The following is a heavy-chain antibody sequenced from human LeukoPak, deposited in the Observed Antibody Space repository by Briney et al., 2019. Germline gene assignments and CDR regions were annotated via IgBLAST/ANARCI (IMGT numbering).Heavy chain of an antibody. V-gene: IGHV3-23*01. CDR1: GFTFSSYA. D-gene: IGHD6-13*01. Sequence: GGSLRLSCAASGFTFSSYAMSWVRQAPGKGLEWVSDISGSGGTTYYTGSVKGRFTISRDNSKNTLYLQMNSLRAEDTAVYYCAKGGYSSSWSYYFDHWGQGTLVTVSS. CDR3: AKGGYSSSWSYYFDH. CDR2: ISGSGGTT. J-gene: IGHJ4*02.